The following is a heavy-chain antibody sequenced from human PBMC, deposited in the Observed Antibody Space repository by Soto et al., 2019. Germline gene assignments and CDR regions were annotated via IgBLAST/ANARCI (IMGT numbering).Heavy chain of an antibody. CDR2: IYYSGST. Sequence: SETLSLTCTVSGGSISSYYWSWIRQPPGKGLEWIGYIYYSGSTNYNPSLKSRVTISVDTSKNQFSLKLSSVTAADTAVYYCARRRSSSWYIDYWGQGTLVTVSS. CDR1: GGSISSYY. V-gene: IGHV4-59*08. J-gene: IGHJ4*02. D-gene: IGHD6-13*01. CDR3: ARRRSSSWYIDY.